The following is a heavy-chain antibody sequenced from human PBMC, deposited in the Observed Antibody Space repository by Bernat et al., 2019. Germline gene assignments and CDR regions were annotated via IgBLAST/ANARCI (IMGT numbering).Heavy chain of an antibody. CDR1: GYSFTSYW. J-gene: IGHJ3*02. CDR3: ARGNGAVTTRVDAFDI. D-gene: IGHD4-11*01. V-gene: IGHV5-51*01. Sequence: EVQLVQSGAEVKKPGESLKISCKGSGYSFTSYWIGWVRQMPGKGLEWMGNIYPGDSDTRYSPSFQAQVTISADKSISTAYLQWSSLMASDTARYYCARGNGAVTTRVDAFDIWGQGTMVTVSS. CDR2: IYPGDSDT.